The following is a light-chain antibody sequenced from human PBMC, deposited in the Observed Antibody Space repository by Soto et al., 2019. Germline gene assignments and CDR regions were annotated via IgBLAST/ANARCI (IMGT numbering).Light chain of an antibody. J-gene: IGKJ1*01. V-gene: IGKV3-20*01. CDR3: QQYNNWPRT. Sequence: EIVLTQSPGTLSLSPGERATLSCRASQSVRSGYFAWYQQKPGQAPRLLIVGASSRATGIPDRFSGGGSGTEFTLTISSLQSEDFAVYYCQQYNNWPRTFGQGTKVDIK. CDR2: GAS. CDR1: QSVRSGY.